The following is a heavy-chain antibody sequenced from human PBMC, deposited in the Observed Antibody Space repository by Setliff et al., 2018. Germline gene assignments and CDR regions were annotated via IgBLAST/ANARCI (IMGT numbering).Heavy chain of an antibody. Sequence: SETLSLTCTVSGGSINSRTYYWSWIRQSAGKGLEWIGHIYTSWSTVYNPSLESRVTISVDTSNNQFSLNLYPVTAADTAVYYCARMSGFLYLDVWGNGTTVTVSS. D-gene: IGHD3-3*01. CDR3: ARMSGFLYLDV. CDR1: GGSINSRTYY. J-gene: IGHJ6*03. V-gene: IGHV4-61*09. CDR2: IYTSWST.